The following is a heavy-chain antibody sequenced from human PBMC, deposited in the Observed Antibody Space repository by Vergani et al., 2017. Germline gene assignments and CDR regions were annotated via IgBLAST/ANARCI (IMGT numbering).Heavy chain of an antibody. D-gene: IGHD2-2*01. V-gene: IGHV3-11*05. CDR3: ARDRNKVVVVPAAMAWGY. CDR2: ISSSSSYT. Sequence: QVQLVESGGGLAKPGGSLRLSCAASGFTFSDYYMSWIRQAPGKGLEWVSYISSSSSYTNYADSVKGRFTISRDNAKNSLYLQMNSLRAEDTAVYYCARDRNKVVVVPAAMAWGYWGQGTLVTVSS. J-gene: IGHJ4*02. CDR1: GFTFSDYY.